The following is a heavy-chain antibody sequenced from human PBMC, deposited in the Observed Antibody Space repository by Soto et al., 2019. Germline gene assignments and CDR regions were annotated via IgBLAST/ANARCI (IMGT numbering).Heavy chain of an antibody. J-gene: IGHJ5*02. D-gene: IGHD6-13*01. CDR3: ASGLAAAGIGWFDP. V-gene: IGHV1-69*13. CDR1: GYSFTSYA. Sequence: SVKVSCKASGYSFTSYAMHWVRQAPGQGLEWMGGIIPIFGTANYAQKFQGRVTITADESTSTAYMELSSLRSEDTAVYYCASGLAAAGIGWFDPWGQGTLVTVSS. CDR2: IIPIFGTA.